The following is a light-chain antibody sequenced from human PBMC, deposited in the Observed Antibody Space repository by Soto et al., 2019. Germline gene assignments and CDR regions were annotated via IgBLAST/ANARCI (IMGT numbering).Light chain of an antibody. CDR3: AAWVDSLSGVV. J-gene: IGLJ2*01. CDR1: SSNIGSNY. CDR2: RNN. V-gene: IGLV1-47*01. Sequence: QSVLTQPPSASGTPGQRVTISCSGSSSNIGSNYVYWYHQLPGTAPKLLIYRNNQRPSGVPGRFSGSKSDTSASLAISGLRSEDEADYYCAAWVDSLSGVVFGGGTKLTVL.